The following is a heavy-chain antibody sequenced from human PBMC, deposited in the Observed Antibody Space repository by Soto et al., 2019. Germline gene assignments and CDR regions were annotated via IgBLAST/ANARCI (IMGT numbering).Heavy chain of an antibody. V-gene: IGHV3-11*01. CDR2: ISSSGSTI. CDR3: ARRGLSIMITFGGGFDI. J-gene: IGHJ3*02. D-gene: IGHD3-16*01. CDR1: GFTFSDYY. Sequence: QVQLVESGGGLVKPGGSLRLSCAASGFTFSDYYMSWIRQAPGKGLEWVSYISSSGSTIYYADSVKGRFTISRDNAKNSLDLKMNSLKAEDTAVYYCARRGLSIMITFGGGFDIWGQGTMVTVSS.